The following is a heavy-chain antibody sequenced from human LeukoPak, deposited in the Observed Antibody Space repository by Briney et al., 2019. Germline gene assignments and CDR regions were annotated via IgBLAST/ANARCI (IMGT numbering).Heavy chain of an antibody. V-gene: IGHV4-59*01. CDR1: GGSISSYY. D-gene: IGHD2-2*01. CDR2: IYYSGST. Sequence: SETLSLTCTVSGGSISSYYWSWIRQPPGKGLEWIGYIYYSGSTNYNPSLKSRVTISVDTSKNQFSLKLGSVTAADTAVYYCARGRAGSTPRWGRGTLVTVSS. CDR3: ARGRAGSTPR. J-gene: IGHJ4*02.